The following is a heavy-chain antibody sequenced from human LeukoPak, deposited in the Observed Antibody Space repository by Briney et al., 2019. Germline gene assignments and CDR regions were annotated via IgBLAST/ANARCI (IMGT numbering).Heavy chain of an antibody. CDR3: ARGGTGTTFYYYMDV. D-gene: IGHD1-1*01. J-gene: IGHJ6*03. CDR2: ISSSGSTI. CDR1: GFTFSSYE. Sequence: GGSLRLSCAASGFTFSSYEMNWVRQAPGKGLEWDSYISSSGSTIYYADSVKGRFTISRDNAKNSLYLQMNSLRAEDTAVYYCARGGTGTTFYYYMDVWGKGTTVTVSS. V-gene: IGHV3-48*03.